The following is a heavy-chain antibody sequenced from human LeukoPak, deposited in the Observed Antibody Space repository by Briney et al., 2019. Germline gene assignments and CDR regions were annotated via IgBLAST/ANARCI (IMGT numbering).Heavy chain of an antibody. Sequence: SETLSLTCTVSGGSISSSSYYWGWIRQPPGKGLEWIGSIYYSGSTYYNPSLKSRVTISVDTSRNQFSLKLSSVTAADTAVYYCARHLDQQWEGDYWGQGTLVTVSS. CDR1: GGSISSSSYY. D-gene: IGHD1-26*01. J-gene: IGHJ4*02. CDR3: ARHLDQQWEGDY. CDR2: IYYSGST. V-gene: IGHV4-39*01.